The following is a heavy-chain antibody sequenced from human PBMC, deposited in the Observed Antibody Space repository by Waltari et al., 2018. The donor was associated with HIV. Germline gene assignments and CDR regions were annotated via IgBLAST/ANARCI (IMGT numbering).Heavy chain of an antibody. CDR2: ISPYNGNT. J-gene: IGHJ4*02. Sequence: QVQLVQSGGEVQKPGASVKVSCKASGYTFIDHGITWVRQAPGQGLEWMAWISPYNGNTDYAQMFQGRVSVTTDTSTNTAYMELRSLRSDDTAVYFCARVAGGDYFDYWGQGTLVTVSS. D-gene: IGHD4-17*01. CDR3: ARVAGGDYFDY. V-gene: IGHV1-18*01. CDR1: GYTFIDHG.